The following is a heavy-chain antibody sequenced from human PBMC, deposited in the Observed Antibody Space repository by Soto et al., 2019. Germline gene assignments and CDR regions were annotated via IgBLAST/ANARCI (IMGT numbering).Heavy chain of an antibody. CDR2: ISTSTGNT. CDR1: GYTFTTFG. Sequence: QVQLVQSGGEVKKPGASVKVSCKASGYTFTTFGITWVRQVPGQGLEWLGWISTSTGNTNYAQNLQGRLTLTTDTSTRTAHMELRSLTSDDTAVYYCARSPRVIVTAKGTLDFWGQGTLITVSS. J-gene: IGHJ4*02. D-gene: IGHD2-21*02. V-gene: IGHV1-18*04. CDR3: ARSPRVIVTAKGTLDF.